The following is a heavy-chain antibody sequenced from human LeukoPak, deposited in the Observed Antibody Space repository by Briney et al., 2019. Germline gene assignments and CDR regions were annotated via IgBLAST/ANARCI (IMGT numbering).Heavy chain of an antibody. CDR2: IIPIFGTA. J-gene: IGHJ6*02. D-gene: IGHD2-2*01. Sequence: SLKVSCKASGGTFSSYAISWVRQAPGQGLEWMGGIIPIFGTANYAQKFQGRVTITADESTSTAYMELSSLRFEDTAVYYCARVSSSTSWSVYYYYGMDVWGQGTTVTVSS. V-gene: IGHV1-69*01. CDR1: GGTFSSYA. CDR3: ARVSSSTSWSVYYYYGMDV.